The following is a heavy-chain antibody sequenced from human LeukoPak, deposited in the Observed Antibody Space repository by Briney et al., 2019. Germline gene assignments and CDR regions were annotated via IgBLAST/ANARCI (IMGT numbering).Heavy chain of an antibody. D-gene: IGHD3-22*01. CDR3: ARTTDSSGFSSFQH. CDR1: GGSISSYY. V-gene: IGHV4-59*08. Sequence: SETLSLTCTVSGGSISSYYWSWIRQPPGKGLEWIGSIYHTGSTYYNPSLKSRVTISVDTSKNQFSLKLNSVTAADTAVYYCARTTDSSGFSSFQHWGQGTLVTVSS. CDR2: IYHTGST. J-gene: IGHJ1*01.